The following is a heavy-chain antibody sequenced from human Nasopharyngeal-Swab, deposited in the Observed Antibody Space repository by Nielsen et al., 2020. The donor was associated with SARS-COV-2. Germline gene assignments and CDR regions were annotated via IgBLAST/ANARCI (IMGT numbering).Heavy chain of an antibody. CDR3: ARGKEWGAGYSYGYDY. CDR2: INHSGST. D-gene: IGHD5-18*01. V-gene: IGHV4-34*01. J-gene: IGHJ4*02. Sequence: SETLSLTCAVYGGSFSGYYWSWIRQPPGKGLEWTGEINHSGSTNYNPSLKSRVTISVDTSKNQFSLKLSSVTAADTAVYYCARGKEWGAGYSYGYDYWGQGTLVTVSS. CDR1: GGSFSGYY.